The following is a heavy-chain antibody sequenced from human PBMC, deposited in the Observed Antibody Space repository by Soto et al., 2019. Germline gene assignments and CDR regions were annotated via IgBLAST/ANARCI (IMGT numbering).Heavy chain of an antibody. J-gene: IGHJ3*02. CDR1: GFTFDDYA. D-gene: IGHD5-12*01. CDR3: AKDLVATVTDAFDI. CDR2: ISWNSGSI. V-gene: IGHV3-9*01. Sequence: GGSLRLSCAASGFTFDDYAMHWVRQAPGKGLEWVSGISWNSGSIGYADSVKGRFTISRDNAKNSLYLQVNSLRAEDTALYYCAKDLVATVTDAFDIWGQGTMVTVSS.